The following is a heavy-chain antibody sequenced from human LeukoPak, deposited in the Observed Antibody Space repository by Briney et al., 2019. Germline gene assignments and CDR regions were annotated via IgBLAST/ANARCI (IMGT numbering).Heavy chain of an antibody. J-gene: IGHJ4*02. Sequence: GGSLRLSCAASGFSFSSYVMSWVRQAPGKGLEWVSGINWNGGRTGYADSVKGRFTISRDNAKNSLYLQMNSLRAEDTALYYCARDYDYGDYPGYWGQGTLVTVSS. D-gene: IGHD4-17*01. CDR2: INWNGGRT. CDR1: GFSFSSYV. V-gene: IGHV3-20*04. CDR3: ARDYDYGDYPGY.